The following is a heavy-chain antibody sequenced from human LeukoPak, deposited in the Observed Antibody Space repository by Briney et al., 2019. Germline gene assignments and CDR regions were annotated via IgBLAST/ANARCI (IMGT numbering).Heavy chain of an antibody. J-gene: IGHJ6*03. Sequence: GGSLRLSCAASGFSVSSDFMSWVRQAPGKGLEWVSVIYSGGTTYYADSVKGRFTISRDNSKNTLSLQMNSLRAEDTAVYYCARDGYGNNYMDVWGKGTTVTVSS. CDR2: IYSGGTT. D-gene: IGHD1/OR15-1a*01. CDR3: ARDGYGNNYMDV. CDR1: GFSVSSDF. V-gene: IGHV3-53*01.